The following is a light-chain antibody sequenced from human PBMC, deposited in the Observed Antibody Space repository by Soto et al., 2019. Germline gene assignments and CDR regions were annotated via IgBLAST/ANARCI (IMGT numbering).Light chain of an antibody. CDR3: QQRRT. V-gene: IGKV3-11*01. J-gene: IGKJ3*01. Sequence: EIALTQSPATLSLSPGERATLSCRASQSVSSYLAWYQQKPGQAPRLLIYDASNRATGIPARFSGSGSGTDSTLTISSLEPEDFAVYYCQQRRTFGPGTKVDIK. CDR1: QSVSSY. CDR2: DAS.